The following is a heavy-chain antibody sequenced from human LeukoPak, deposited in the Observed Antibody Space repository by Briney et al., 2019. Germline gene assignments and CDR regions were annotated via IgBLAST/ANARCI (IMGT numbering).Heavy chain of an antibody. CDR1: GGSISSSSYY. V-gene: IGHV4-39*07. Sequence: SETLSLTCTVSGGSISSSSYYWGWIRQSPGKGLEWIGSIYYSGSTYYNPSLKSRVTISVDTSKNQFSLKLSSVTAADTAVYYCARGRGSSWYYFDSWGQGTLVTVSS. CDR2: IYYSGST. J-gene: IGHJ4*02. D-gene: IGHD6-13*01. CDR3: ARGRGSSWYYFDS.